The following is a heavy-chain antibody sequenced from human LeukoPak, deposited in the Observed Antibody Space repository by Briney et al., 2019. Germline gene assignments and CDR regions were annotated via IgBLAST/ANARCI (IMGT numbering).Heavy chain of an antibody. CDR2: IYYSGST. D-gene: IGHD3-22*01. J-gene: IGHJ4*02. CDR3: ARSTYYYDSSASPEFDY. Sequence: NPSQTLSLTCTVSGGSITSGDYYWSWIRQPPGKGLEWIGYIYYSGSTYYNPSLKSRVTISVDTSKNQFSLKLSSVTAADTAVYYCARSTYYYDSSASPEFDYWDQGTLVTVSS. CDR1: GGSITSGDYY. V-gene: IGHV4-30-4*01.